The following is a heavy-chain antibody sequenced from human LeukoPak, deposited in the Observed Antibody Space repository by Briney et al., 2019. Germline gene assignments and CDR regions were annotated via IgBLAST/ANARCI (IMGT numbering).Heavy chain of an antibody. CDR1: GFTVSSNY. CDR3: ARVYHAVVVPAAMAY. Sequence: GGSLRLSCAASGFTVSSNYMSWVRQAPGKGLEWVSVIYSGGSTYYADSVKGRFTISRDNSKNTLYLQMNSLRAEDTAVYYCARVYHAVVVPAAMAYWGQGTLVTVSS. CDR2: IYSGGST. V-gene: IGHV3-66*01. D-gene: IGHD2-2*01. J-gene: IGHJ4*02.